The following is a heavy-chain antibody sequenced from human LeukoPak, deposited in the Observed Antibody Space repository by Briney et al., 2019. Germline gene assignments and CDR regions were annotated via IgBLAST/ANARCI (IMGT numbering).Heavy chain of an antibody. J-gene: IGHJ3*02. CDR1: GGSISSGGYY. CDR2: IYTSRST. V-gene: IGHV4-61*02. CDR3: ARGSGGSYYSPAFDI. Sequence: SGTLSLTCAVSGGSISSGGYYWSWIRQPAGKGLEWIGRIYTSRSTNYNPSLKSRVTISVDTSKNQFSLKLSSVTAADTAVYYCARGSGGSYYSPAFDIWGQGTMVTVSS. D-gene: IGHD2-15*01.